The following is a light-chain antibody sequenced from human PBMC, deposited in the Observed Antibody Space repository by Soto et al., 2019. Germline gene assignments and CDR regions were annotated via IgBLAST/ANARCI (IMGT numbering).Light chain of an antibody. J-gene: IGKJ4*01. CDR3: QQLKRYPLS. V-gene: IGKV1-9*01. Sequence: IQLTQSPSSLSASVGDRVTITCRASQGISSYLAWYQQKPGKVPKLLISAASTLQSGVPSRFSGSGSGTDFTLTTSSLQPEDFATYYCQQLKRYPLSFGGGTKVEIK. CDR1: QGISSY. CDR2: AAS.